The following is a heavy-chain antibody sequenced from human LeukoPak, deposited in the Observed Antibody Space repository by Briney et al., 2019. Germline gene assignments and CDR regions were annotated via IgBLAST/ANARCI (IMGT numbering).Heavy chain of an antibody. J-gene: IGHJ3*02. Sequence: GGSLRLSCAASGFTFSSYWMSWVRQAPGKGLEWVANIKQDGSEKYYVDSVKGRFTISRDNAKNSLYLQMNSLRAEDTAVYYCARDRYDYVWGSYRYSFDIWGQGTMVTVSS. V-gene: IGHV3-7*01. D-gene: IGHD3-16*02. CDR2: IKQDGSEK. CDR3: ARDRYDYVWGSYRYSFDI. CDR1: GFTFSSYW.